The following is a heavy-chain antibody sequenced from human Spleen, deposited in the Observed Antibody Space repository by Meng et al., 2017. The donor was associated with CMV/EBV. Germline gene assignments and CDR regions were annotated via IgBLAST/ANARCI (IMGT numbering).Heavy chain of an antibody. CDR2: VNHSGST. V-gene: IGHV4-34*01. J-gene: IGHJ6*02. CDR3: ARARPHCSSTSCYPYGMDV. CDR1: GGSFTGYY. Sequence: SETLSLTCTVSGGSFTGYYWSWIRQTPGKGLEWIGDVNHSGSTNYSPSLKSRVSVSVDTSKIQFSLKLRSVTAADTAVYYCARARPHCSSTSCYPYGMDVWGQGTTVTVSS. D-gene: IGHD2-2*01.